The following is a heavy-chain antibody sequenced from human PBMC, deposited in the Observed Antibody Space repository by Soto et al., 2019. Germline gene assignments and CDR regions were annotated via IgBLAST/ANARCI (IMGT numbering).Heavy chain of an antibody. J-gene: IGHJ6*02. CDR2: IIPIFGTA. CDR1: GGTFSSYA. V-gene: IGHV1-69*01. Sequence: QVQLVQSGAEVKKPGSSVKVSCKASGGTFSSYAISWLRQAPGQGLEWMGGIIPIFGTANYAQKFQGRVTITADESTSTASMELRSLRSEDTAVYDCAREGVAARPTRESTMDGWGQGTKVTVSS. CDR3: AREGVAARPTRESTMDG. D-gene: IGHD6-6*01.